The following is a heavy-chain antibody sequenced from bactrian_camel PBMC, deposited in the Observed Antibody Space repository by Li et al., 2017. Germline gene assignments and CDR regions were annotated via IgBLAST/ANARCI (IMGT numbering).Heavy chain of an antibody. Sequence: HVQLVESGGGLVQPGGSLTLSCTFSVRAYSNLCMAWFRQAPGEERERVASLDSNGSTKYADSVKGRFTGSRDNAKNTVYLQVNNLKPEDAAVYYCVTDWNDGSWFDFGYWGQGTQVTVS. D-gene: IGHD6*01. CDR2: LDSNGST. V-gene: IGHV3S53*01. CDR3: VTDWNDGSWFDFGY. J-gene: IGHJ6*01. CDR1: VRAYSNLC.